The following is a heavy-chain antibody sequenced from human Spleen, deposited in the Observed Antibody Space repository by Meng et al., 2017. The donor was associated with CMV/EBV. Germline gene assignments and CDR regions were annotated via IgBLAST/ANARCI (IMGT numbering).Heavy chain of an antibody. D-gene: IGHD5-18*01. CDR3: AKTLNGYGGEDS. V-gene: IGHV3-23*01. Sequence: GGSLRLSCAASGLTFSSFAMSWVRQAPGKGLEWISLISDSGDSPYYADSVKGRSTISRDNSKNMVYLQMKSLRADDTARYYCAKTLNGYGGEDSWGQGTLVTVSS. CDR2: ISDSGDSP. CDR1: GLTFSSFA. J-gene: IGHJ4*02.